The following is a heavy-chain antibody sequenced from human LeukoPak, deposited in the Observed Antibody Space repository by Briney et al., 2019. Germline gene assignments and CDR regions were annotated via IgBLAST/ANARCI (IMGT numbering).Heavy chain of an antibody. D-gene: IGHD3-10*01. CDR1: GFTFSSYA. J-gene: IGHJ3*02. Sequence: GGFLRLSSAASGFTFSSYAMSWVRQAPGKGLEWVSTISGSDGSTYNADSVKGRFTISRDNSKNTLYLQMNSLRADDTAVYYCAKDRVVRGVMGAFDIWGQGTMVTVSS. CDR2: ISGSDGST. V-gene: IGHV3-23*01. CDR3: AKDRVVRGVMGAFDI.